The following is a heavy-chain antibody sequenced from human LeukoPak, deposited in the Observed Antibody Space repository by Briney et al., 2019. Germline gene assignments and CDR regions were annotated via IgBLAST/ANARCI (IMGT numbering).Heavy chain of an antibody. D-gene: IGHD5-18*01. V-gene: IGHV3-74*01. J-gene: IGHJ4*02. CDR2: LPPDELDI. Sequence: GGSLRLSCAASGFTFTNYWMHWVRQAPGMGLVWVSRLPPDELDIIYADSVKGRFTVSRDNAKNTVYLQMNNLRAEDTAVYFCARGGSDTAMAHDYWGQGTLVTVSS. CDR3: ARGGSDTAMAHDY. CDR1: GFTFTNYW.